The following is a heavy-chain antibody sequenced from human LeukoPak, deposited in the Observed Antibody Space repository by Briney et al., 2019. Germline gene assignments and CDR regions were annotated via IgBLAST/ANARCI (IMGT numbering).Heavy chain of an antibody. V-gene: IGHV3-33*06. CDR1: GFTFSSYS. D-gene: IGHD6-19*01. Sequence: GGSLRLSCAASGFTFSSYSMNWVRQAPGKGLEWVAVIWYDGSNKYYADSVKGRFTISRDNSKNTLYLQMNSLRAEDTAVYYCAKQADTYYFDYWGQGTLVTVSS. CDR2: IWYDGSNK. CDR3: AKQADTYYFDY. J-gene: IGHJ4*02.